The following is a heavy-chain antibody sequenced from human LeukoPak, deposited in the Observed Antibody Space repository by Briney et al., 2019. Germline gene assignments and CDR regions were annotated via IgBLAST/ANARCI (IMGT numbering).Heavy chain of an antibody. Sequence: GGSLRLSCAASGFTFSSSAMHWVRQAPDKGLEWEAVISYDGRNIFYADSVKGRFTISRDNSKSMLYLQLNSLRGEDTAVYCCARGQNDYGDYGLDYWGQGTLVTVSS. J-gene: IGHJ4*02. CDR3: ARGQNDYGDYGLDY. CDR1: GFTFSSSA. CDR2: ISYDGRNI. D-gene: IGHD4-17*01. V-gene: IGHV3-30-3*01.